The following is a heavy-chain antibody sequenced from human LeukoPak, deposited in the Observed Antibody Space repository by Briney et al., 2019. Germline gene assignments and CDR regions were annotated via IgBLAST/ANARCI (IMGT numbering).Heavy chain of an antibody. CDR3: ARVRRGVAYYTADY. V-gene: IGHV1-18*01. J-gene: IGHJ4*02. CDR2: ISAYNGNT. Sequence: ASVKVSCKASGYTFTSYGISWVRQAPGQGLEWMGWISAYNGNTNYAQKLQGRVTMTTDTSTSTAYMEPRSLRSDDTAVYYCARVRRGVAYYTADYWGQGTLVTVSS. D-gene: IGHD3-3*01. CDR1: GYTFTSYG.